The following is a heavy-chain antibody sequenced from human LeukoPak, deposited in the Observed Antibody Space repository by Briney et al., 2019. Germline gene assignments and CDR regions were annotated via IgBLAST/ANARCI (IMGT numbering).Heavy chain of an antibody. J-gene: IGHJ6*02. D-gene: IGHD3-10*01. CDR2: ISGSGDST. CDR3: AKSGMIRGAMDV. Sequence: GGSLRLSCAASGFTFSSYAMSWVRQAPGKGLEGVSAISGSGDSTYYADSVKGRFTISRDNSKNTLYLQMNSLRAEDTAVYYCAKSGMIRGAMDVWGQGTTVTVSS. CDR1: GFTFSSYA. V-gene: IGHV3-23*01.